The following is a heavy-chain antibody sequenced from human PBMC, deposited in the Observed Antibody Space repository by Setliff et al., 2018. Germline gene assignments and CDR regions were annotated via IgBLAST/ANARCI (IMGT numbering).Heavy chain of an antibody. J-gene: IGHJ4*02. Sequence: GASVKVSCKASGYTFTNYGITWVRQAPGQGLEWMGRIFPKFGAANYAQKFQDRVTITADESTNTGYLEFHSLTSEDTAVYYCARLFQGYDYYKKFDSWGQGTLVTVSS. CDR2: IFPKFGAA. CDR1: GYTFTNYG. CDR3: ARLFQGYDYYKKFDS. V-gene: IGHV1-69*13. D-gene: IGHD3-10*01.